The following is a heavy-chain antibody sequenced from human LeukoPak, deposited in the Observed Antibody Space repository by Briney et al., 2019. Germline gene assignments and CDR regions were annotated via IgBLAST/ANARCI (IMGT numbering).Heavy chain of an antibody. CDR3: VRDLYMASPSPDY. CDR1: GYTFSDYN. D-gene: IGHD4-11*01. Sequence: ASVKVSCKASGYTFSDYNMHWVRQAPEQGPEWMGWMSPHSGDTNYAQKFRGRVTMTRDTSITTAYMELTSLSSDDTAVYYCVRDLYMASPSPDYWGRGTLVTVSS. J-gene: IGHJ4*02. CDR2: MSPHSGDT. V-gene: IGHV1-2*02.